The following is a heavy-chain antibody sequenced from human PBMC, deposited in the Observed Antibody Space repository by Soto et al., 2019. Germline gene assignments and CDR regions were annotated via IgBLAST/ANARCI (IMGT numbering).Heavy chain of an antibody. CDR1: GFTFSSYA. CDR2: ISYDGSNK. J-gene: IGHJ4*02. Sequence: GGSLRLSCAASGFTFSSYAIHWFRQAACKGLEWVAVISYDGSNKYYADSVKGRFTISRDNSKNTLYLQMNSLRAEDTAVYYCARDRTAKGGYSFFDYWGQGTLVTVSS. CDR3: ARDRTAKGGYSFFDY. D-gene: IGHD5-12*01. V-gene: IGHV3-30-3*01.